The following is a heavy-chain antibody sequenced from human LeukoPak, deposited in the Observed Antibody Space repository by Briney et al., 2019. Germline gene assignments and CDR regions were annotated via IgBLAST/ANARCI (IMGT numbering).Heavy chain of an antibody. CDR3: ARDNWGRYYFDY. J-gene: IGHJ4*02. CDR2: ISAYNGNT. CDR1: GYTFTSYG. D-gene: IGHD7-27*01. V-gene: IGHV1-18*01. Sequence: ASVKVSCKASGYTFTSYGISWVRQAPGQGLEWMGWISAYNGNTNYAQKPQGRVTMTTDTSTSTAYMELRSLRSDDTAVYYCARDNWGRYYFDYWGQGTLVTVSS.